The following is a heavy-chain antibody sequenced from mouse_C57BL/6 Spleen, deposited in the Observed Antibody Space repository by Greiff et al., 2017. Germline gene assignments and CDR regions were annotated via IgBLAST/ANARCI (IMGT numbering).Heavy chain of an antibody. V-gene: IGHV3-6*01. CDR1: GYSITSGYY. Sequence: EVKLVESGPGLVKPSQSLSLTCSVTGYSITSGYYWNWIRQFPGNKLEWMGYISYDGSNNYNPSLKNRISITRDTSKNQFFLKLNSVTTEDTATYYCARDPDYYGSSPFAYWGQGTLVTVSA. CDR3: ARDPDYYGSSPFAY. CDR2: ISYDGSN. D-gene: IGHD1-1*01. J-gene: IGHJ3*01.